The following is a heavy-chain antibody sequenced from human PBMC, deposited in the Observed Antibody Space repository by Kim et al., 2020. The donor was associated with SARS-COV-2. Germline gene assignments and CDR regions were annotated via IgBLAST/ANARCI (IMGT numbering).Heavy chain of an antibody. D-gene: IGHD3-9*01. Sequence: GGSLRLSCAASGFTFDDYAMHWVRQAPGKGLEWVSGISWNSGSIGYADSVKGRFTISRDNAKNSLYLQMNSLRAEDTALYYCAKDIDILRDSNWFEVDYWGQGTLVTVSS. J-gene: IGHJ4*02. V-gene: IGHV3-9*01. CDR3: AKDIDILRDSNWFEVDY. CDR1: GFTFDDYA. CDR2: ISWNSGSI.